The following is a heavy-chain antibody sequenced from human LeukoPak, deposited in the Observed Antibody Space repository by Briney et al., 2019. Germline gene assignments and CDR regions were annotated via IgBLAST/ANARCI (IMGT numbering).Heavy chain of an antibody. CDR3: ARQGGRTSNAFDI. D-gene: IGHD3-16*01. V-gene: IGHV1-18*01. Sequence: GASVKVSCKASGYTFTSYGISWVRQAPGQGLEWMGWISAYNGNTNYAQKFQGRVTLTRDTSTTTAYMELRSLRSDDTAVYYCARQGGRTSNAFDIWGQGTLVIVSS. J-gene: IGHJ3*02. CDR2: ISAYNGNT. CDR1: GYTFTSYG.